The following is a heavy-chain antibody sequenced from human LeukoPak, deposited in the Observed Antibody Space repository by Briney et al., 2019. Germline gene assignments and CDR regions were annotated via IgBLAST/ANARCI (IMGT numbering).Heavy chain of an antibody. Sequence: GGSLRLSCAASGFTFSSYWMHGVRQAPGKGLEWVAVISYDGSNKYYADSVKGRFTISRDNSKNTLYLQMNSLRAEDTAVYYCANSPFTFGEFHYWGQGTLVTVSS. CDR1: GFTFSSYW. V-gene: IGHV3-30*18. D-gene: IGHD3-10*01. CDR2: ISYDGSNK. CDR3: ANSPFTFGEFHY. J-gene: IGHJ4*02.